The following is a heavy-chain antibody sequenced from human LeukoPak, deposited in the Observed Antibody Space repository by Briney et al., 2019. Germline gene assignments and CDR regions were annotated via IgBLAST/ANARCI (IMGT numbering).Heavy chain of an antibody. V-gene: IGHV4-59*01. Sequence: SETLSLTCTVSGGSIRSYYWSWIRLPPGKGLEWIGYIYYSGITKYNPSLKSRVTISVDTSRDQVSLKLNSVTAADTAVYYCARRQDYADYDLGAFDIWGQGTMVTVSS. CDR3: ARRQDYADYDLGAFDI. J-gene: IGHJ3*02. D-gene: IGHD4-17*01. CDR1: GGSIRSYY. CDR2: IYYSGIT.